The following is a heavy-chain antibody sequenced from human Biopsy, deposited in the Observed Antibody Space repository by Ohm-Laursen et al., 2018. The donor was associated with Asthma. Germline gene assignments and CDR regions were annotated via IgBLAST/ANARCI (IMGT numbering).Heavy chain of an antibody. V-gene: IGHV3-53*01. J-gene: IGHJ4*02. CDR2: IYSGGTS. Sequence: SLRLSCTASGFAVSRDYMFWVRQAPGKGLEWVSVIYSGGTSHTAGSVRGRFTISRDYSKNTLYLQMHSLRAEDTAVYYCARGDSSGWSHYYFDYWGQGTLVTVSS. CDR1: GFAVSRDY. CDR3: ARGDSSGWSHYYFDY. D-gene: IGHD6-19*01.